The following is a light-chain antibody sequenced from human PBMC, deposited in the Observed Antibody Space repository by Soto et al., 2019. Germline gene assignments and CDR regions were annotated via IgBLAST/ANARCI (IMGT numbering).Light chain of an antibody. Sequence: EIVLTQSPGTLSLSPGERATLACWASQSISSSNYLAWYQQKPGQAPRLLIYGASTRATGIPDRFSGSGSGTDFTLTISRLEPEDFGMYYCQYYGSSPRTFGQGTKVEIK. J-gene: IGKJ1*01. CDR3: QYYGSSPRT. CDR2: GAS. CDR1: QSISSSNY. V-gene: IGKV3-20*01.